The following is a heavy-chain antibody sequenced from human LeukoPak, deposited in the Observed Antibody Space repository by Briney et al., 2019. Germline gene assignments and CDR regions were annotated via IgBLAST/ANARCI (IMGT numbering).Heavy chain of an antibody. CDR1: GFTFADHA. CDR3: TRGPIQLWIHNAMDV. CDR2: IRSKAYRGTT. Sequence: GGSLRLSCTTSGFTFADHAMSWVRQAPGKGLEWVGLIRSKAYRGTTEYAASVKGRFTISRDDYQSIVYLQMNSLQTEDTALYYCTRGPIQLWIHNAMDVWGQGTTVTVSS. V-gene: IGHV3-49*04. D-gene: IGHD5-18*01. J-gene: IGHJ6*02.